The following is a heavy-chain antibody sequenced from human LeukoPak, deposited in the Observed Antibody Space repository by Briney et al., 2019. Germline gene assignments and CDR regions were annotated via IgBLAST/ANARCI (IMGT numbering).Heavy chain of an antibody. D-gene: IGHD2-2*01. J-gene: IGHJ4*02. V-gene: IGHV1-2*02. Sequence: ASVKVSCKASGYTFTGYYMHWVRQAPGQGLEWMAWINPNSGGTYYAQNFHDRITMTRDTPISTAYMELSRLRSDDTAIYYCARANALYCSSTSCLFDYWGQGTLVTVSS. CDR1: GYTFTGYY. CDR2: INPNSGGT. CDR3: ARANALYCSSTSCLFDY.